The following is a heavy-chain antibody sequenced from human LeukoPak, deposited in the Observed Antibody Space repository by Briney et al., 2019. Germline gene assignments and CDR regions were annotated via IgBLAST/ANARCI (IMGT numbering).Heavy chain of an antibody. CDR2: ISGSGAST. Sequence: GGSLRLSCLTSGFSLSTNAMSWVRQAPGRGLEWVSGISGSGASTYYADSVKGRFTISRDDSRNSLYLQMNSLRGEDTAVYYCAKDVGKWESLHYFDYWGQGTLVTVSS. CDR3: AKDVGKWESLHYFDY. CDR1: GFSLSTNA. D-gene: IGHD1-26*01. J-gene: IGHJ4*02. V-gene: IGHV3-23*01.